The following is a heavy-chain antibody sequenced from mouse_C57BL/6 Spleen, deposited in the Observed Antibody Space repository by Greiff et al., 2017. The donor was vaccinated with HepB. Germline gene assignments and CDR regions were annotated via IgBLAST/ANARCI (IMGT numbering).Heavy chain of an antibody. J-gene: IGHJ1*03. D-gene: IGHD2-5*01. CDR2: INPSTGGT. CDR3: ARSAYSKYGWYFDV. V-gene: IGHV1-42*01. CDR1: GYSFTGYY. Sequence: EVQGVESGPELVKPGASVKISCKASGYSFTGYYMNWVKQSPEKSLEWIGEINPSTGGTTYNQKFKAKATLTVDKSSTTAFMQLKSLTSEDSAVYSVARSAYSKYGWYFDVWGTGTTVTVSS.